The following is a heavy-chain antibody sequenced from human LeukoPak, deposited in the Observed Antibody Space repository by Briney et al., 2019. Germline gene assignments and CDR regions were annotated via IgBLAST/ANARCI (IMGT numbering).Heavy chain of an antibody. D-gene: IGHD3-9*01. J-gene: IGHJ4*02. CDR1: GYTFTSYG. Sequence: ASVKVSCKASGYTFTSYGISWVRQAPGQGLEWMGWISAYNGNTNYAQKLQGRVTMTTDTSTSTAYMELRSLRSDDTAVYCCARDRYQPSLRYFDWLSRFDYWGQGTLVTVSS. CDR3: ARDRYQPSLRYFDWLSRFDY. V-gene: IGHV1-18*01. CDR2: ISAYNGNT.